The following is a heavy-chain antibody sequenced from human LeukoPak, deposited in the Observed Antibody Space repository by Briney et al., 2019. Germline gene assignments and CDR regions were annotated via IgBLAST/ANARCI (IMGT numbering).Heavy chain of an antibody. Sequence: QTGGSLRLSCAASGFTFSSYWMSWVRQAPGKGLEWVANINQDGSEKYYVDSVKGRFTISRDNAKNSLYLQMNSLRAEDTAVYYCARTYYYGSGSFPPDYWGQGTLVTVSS. CDR2: INQDGSEK. CDR1: GFTFSSYW. V-gene: IGHV3-7*03. J-gene: IGHJ4*02. CDR3: ARTYYYGSGSFPPDY. D-gene: IGHD3-10*01.